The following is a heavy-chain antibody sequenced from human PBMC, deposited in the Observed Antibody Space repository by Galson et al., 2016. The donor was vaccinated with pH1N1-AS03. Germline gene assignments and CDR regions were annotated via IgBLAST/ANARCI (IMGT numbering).Heavy chain of an antibody. CDR3: ARRYYFDY. CDR2: IDPSGGPT. J-gene: IGHJ4*02. CDR1: GYTLTRYY. Sequence: SVKVSCKASGYTLTRYYMHWVRQAPGQGLEWMGIIDPSGGPTTYAPKFQDRTTITADTSTSTVYMELVSLRSEDTAVYYCARRYYFDYWGQGTLVTVSS. D-gene: IGHD3-16*02. V-gene: IGHV1-46*01.